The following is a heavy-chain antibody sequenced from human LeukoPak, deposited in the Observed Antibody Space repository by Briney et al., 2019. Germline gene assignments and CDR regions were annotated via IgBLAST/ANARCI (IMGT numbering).Heavy chain of an antibody. CDR3: AKPSSGWSNFDS. CDR2: ISGSGIST. V-gene: IGHV3-23*01. CDR1: GFTFSSYA. D-gene: IGHD6-19*01. Sequence: SGGSLRLSCAASGFTFSSYAMSWVRQAPGKGLVWVSAISGSGISTYYADSVKGRFTISRDNSKNTLYLQMNSLRAEDTAVYYCAKPSSGWSNFDSWGQGTLVTVSS. J-gene: IGHJ4*02.